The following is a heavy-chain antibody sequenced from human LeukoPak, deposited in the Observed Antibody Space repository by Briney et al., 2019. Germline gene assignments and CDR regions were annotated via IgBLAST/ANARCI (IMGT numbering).Heavy chain of an antibody. CDR3: ARRFNYYDSSGYYEGFYFDY. J-gene: IGHJ4*02. CDR1: GYTFTSYG. CDR2: ISAY. V-gene: IGHV1-18*01. Sequence: ASVTVSCKASGYTFTSYGISWVRQAPGQGLECMGWISAYAQKFQGRVTMTTDTSTSTAYMELRSLRSDDTAVYYCARRFNYYDSSGYYEGFYFDYWGQGTLVTVSS. D-gene: IGHD3-22*01.